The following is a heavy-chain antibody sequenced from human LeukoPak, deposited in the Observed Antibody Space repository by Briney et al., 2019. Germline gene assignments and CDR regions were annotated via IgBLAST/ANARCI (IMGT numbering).Heavy chain of an antibody. D-gene: IGHD6-13*01. Sequence: SETLSLTCTVSRGSISSSSSYWGWIRQPPGKGLEWIGSIYYSGSTYYNPSLKSRVTISVDASKNQFSLKLSSVTAADTAVYYCARHAVATKLALGWFDPWGQGTLVTVSS. V-gene: IGHV4-39*01. CDR3: ARHAVATKLALGWFDP. J-gene: IGHJ5*02. CDR2: IYYSGST. CDR1: RGSISSSSSY.